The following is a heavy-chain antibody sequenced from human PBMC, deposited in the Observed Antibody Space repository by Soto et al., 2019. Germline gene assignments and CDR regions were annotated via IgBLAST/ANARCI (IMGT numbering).Heavy chain of an antibody. CDR1: RFRFSDYY. J-gene: IGHJ6*02. Sequence: GGSLRLSCEASRFRFSDYYMSWVRQAPGKGLEWVSFISSSGTTIYYADSVKGRFTISRDNAKNSLFLQMNSLRVEDTAVYYCASSEGNYYYYGMDVWGQGTTVTVSS. CDR3: ASSEGNYYYYGMDV. V-gene: IGHV3-11*01. CDR2: ISSSGTTI.